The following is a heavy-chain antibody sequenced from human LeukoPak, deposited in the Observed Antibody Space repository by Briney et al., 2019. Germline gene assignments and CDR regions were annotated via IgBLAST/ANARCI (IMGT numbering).Heavy chain of an antibody. Sequence: SVKVSCKAYGGTFSSYAISWVRQAPGQGLEWMGGIIPIFGTANYAQKLQGRVTMTTDTSTSTAHMELKSLRTDDTAVYYCARDLTAGGDGQGYWGQGTLVTVSS. CDR2: IIPIFGTA. CDR1: GGTFSSYA. J-gene: IGHJ4*02. D-gene: IGHD2-21*01. CDR3: ARDLTAGGDGQGY. V-gene: IGHV1-69*05.